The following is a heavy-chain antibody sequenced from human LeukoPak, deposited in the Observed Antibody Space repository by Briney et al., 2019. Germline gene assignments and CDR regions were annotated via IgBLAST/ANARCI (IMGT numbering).Heavy chain of an antibody. Sequence: PSETLSLTCAVSGGSISSYYWSWIRQAPGKGLEWVSYISSSGSTIYYADSVKGRFTISRDNAKNSLYLQMNSLRAEDTAVYYCAREDVAAAGTWGQGTLVTVSS. CDR1: GGSISSYY. CDR2: ISSSGSTI. CDR3: AREDVAAAGT. V-gene: IGHV3-11*04. D-gene: IGHD6-13*01. J-gene: IGHJ4*02.